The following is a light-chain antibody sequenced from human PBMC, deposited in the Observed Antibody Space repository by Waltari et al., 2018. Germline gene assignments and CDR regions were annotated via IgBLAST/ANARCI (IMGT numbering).Light chain of an antibody. V-gene: IGLV2-14*03. CDR1: RSDVGGYNY. CDR2: DVS. Sequence: QSALTQPASVSGSPGQSITLPCTGTRSDVGGYNYVSWYQQHPGKAPKLMIYDVSNRPSGVSNRFSGSKSGNTASLTISGLQAEDEADYYCSSYTSSSTLVVFGGGTKLTVL. J-gene: IGLJ2*01. CDR3: SSYTSSSTLVV.